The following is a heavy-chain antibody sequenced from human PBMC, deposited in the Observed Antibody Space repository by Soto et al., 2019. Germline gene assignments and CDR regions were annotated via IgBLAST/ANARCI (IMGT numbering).Heavy chain of an antibody. CDR1: GFSLSNARMG. V-gene: IGHV2-26*01. Sequence: QVTLKESGPVLVKPTETLTLICTVSGFSLSNARMGVSWIRQPPGKALEWLAHIFSNDEKSYSTSLKSRLTISKDTSKSQVVLTMTNMDPVDTATYYCARIHGDHDPLAFDIWGQGTMVTVSS. CDR2: IFSNDEK. D-gene: IGHD4-17*01. J-gene: IGHJ3*02. CDR3: ARIHGDHDPLAFDI.